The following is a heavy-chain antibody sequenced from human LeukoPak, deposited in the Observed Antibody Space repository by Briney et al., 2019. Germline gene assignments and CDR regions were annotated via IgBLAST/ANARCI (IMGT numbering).Heavy chain of an antibody. CDR1: GGTFSSYA. Sequence: SVKVSCKASGGTFSSYAISWVRQAPGQGLEWMGGIIPIFGTANYAQKFQGRVTITADESTSTAYMELSSLRSEDTAVYYCAVPTHSYYDSSGYYPTDYYYYGMDVWGQGTTVTVSS. V-gene: IGHV1-69*13. D-gene: IGHD3-22*01. J-gene: IGHJ6*02. CDR3: AVPTHSYYDSSGYYPTDYYYYGMDV. CDR2: IIPIFGTA.